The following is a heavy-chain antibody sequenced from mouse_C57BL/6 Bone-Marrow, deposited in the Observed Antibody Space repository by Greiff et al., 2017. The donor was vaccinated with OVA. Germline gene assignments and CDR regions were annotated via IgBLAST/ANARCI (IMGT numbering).Heavy chain of an antibody. CDR1: GFPLTSYG. CDR3: AKSLHTTVVSMDY. D-gene: IGHD1-1*01. Sequence: AKLVEPGPGLVQPSQRLSIPCTVPGFPLTSYGVHWVRKPPGKGLEWLGVIWSGGSTDYNAAFISRLSISKDNSKCQVFFKMNSLQADDTAIYYCAKSLHTTVVSMDYWGQGTSVTVSS. CDR2: IWSGGST. J-gene: IGHJ4*01. V-gene: IGHV2-4*01.